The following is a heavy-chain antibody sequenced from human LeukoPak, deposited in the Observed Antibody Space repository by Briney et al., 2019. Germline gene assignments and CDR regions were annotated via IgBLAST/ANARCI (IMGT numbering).Heavy chain of an antibody. Sequence: SETLSLTCTVSGGSISSGGYYWSWIRQHPGKGLEWIGYIYYSGSTYYNPSLKSRVTISVDTSKNQFSLKLTSVTAADTAVYYCARVIAAAGRIREYYFDYWGQGTLVTVSS. CDR1: GGSISSGGYY. V-gene: IGHV4-31*03. D-gene: IGHD6-13*01. CDR2: IYYSGST. J-gene: IGHJ4*02. CDR3: ARVIAAAGRIREYYFDY.